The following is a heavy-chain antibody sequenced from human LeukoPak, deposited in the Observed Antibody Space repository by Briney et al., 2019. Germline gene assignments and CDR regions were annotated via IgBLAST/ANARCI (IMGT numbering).Heavy chain of an antibody. Sequence: SQTLSLACTVSGGSISSGDYYWSWIRQPPGKGLEWIGYIYYSGSTYYNPSLKSRVTMSVDTSKNQFSLKLSSVTAADTAVYYCARDEAAMVNPTGVWFDPWGQGTLVTVSS. CDR1: GGSISSGDYY. V-gene: IGHV4-30-4*08. J-gene: IGHJ5*02. CDR2: IYYSGST. D-gene: IGHD5-18*01. CDR3: ARDEAAMVNPTGVWFDP.